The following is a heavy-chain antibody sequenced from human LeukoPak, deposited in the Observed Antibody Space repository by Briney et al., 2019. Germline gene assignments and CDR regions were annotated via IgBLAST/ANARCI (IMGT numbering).Heavy chain of an antibody. V-gene: IGHV3-30*04. D-gene: IGHD6-19*01. CDR2: ISYDGSNK. CDR1: GFTFSSYA. CDR3: ARGILAVAAPHNWFDP. J-gene: IGHJ5*02. Sequence: QPGGSLRLSCAASGFTFSSYAMHWVRQAPGQGLEWVAVISYDGSNKYYADSVKGRFTISRDNSKNTLYLQMNSLRAEDTAVYYCARGILAVAAPHNWFDPWGQGTLVTVSS.